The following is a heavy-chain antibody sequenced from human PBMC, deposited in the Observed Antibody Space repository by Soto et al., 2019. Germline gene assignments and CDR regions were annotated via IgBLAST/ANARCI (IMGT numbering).Heavy chain of an antibody. J-gene: IGHJ2*01. Sequence: SVKVSCKASGGTFSSYAISWVRQAPGQGLEWMGGIIPIFGTANYAQKFQGRVTITADESTSTAYMELSSLRSEDTAVYYCARDRRGGARVFWYFDLGGRGTRVTVS. CDR3: ARDRRGGARVFWYFDL. CDR1: GGTFSSYA. D-gene: IGHD3-16*01. CDR2: IIPIFGTA. V-gene: IGHV1-69*13.